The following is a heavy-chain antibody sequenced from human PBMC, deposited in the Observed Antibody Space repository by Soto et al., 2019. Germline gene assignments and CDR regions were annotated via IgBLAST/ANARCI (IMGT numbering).Heavy chain of an antibody. CDR3: ARGASCTSTGCYGYFHYGMDV. CDR2: ISTYNGNT. V-gene: IGHV1-18*01. D-gene: IGHD2-2*01. Sequence: ASVKVSCKASGYTFTSHGITWVRQAPGQGLEWMGWISTYNGNTNYAQKLQGRVTLTTDTSTSTAYMELRSLRSDDAAVYYCARGASCTSTGCYGYFHYGMDVWGQGTTVTVSS. J-gene: IGHJ6*02. CDR1: GYTFTSHG.